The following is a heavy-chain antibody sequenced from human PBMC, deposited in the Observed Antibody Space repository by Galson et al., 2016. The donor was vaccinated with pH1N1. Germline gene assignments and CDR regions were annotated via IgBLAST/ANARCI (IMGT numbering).Heavy chain of an antibody. Sequence: SVKVSCKASGYSFIVHYMHWVRQAPGHGLEWMGWINPTSGDTKYAQNFQGRVTLTRDTSINTAYMELSSLTSDDTAVSDCATGSGNSWFDPWGQGTLVTVSS. CDR2: INPTSGDT. D-gene: IGHD3-10*01. CDR1: GYSFIVHY. J-gene: IGHJ5*02. V-gene: IGHV1-2*02. CDR3: ATGSGNSWFDP.